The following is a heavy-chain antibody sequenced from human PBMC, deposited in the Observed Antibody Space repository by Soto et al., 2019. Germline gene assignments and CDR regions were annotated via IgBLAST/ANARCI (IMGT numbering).Heavy chain of an antibody. CDR3: ARAASSAVSLFDS. V-gene: IGHV1-18*01. J-gene: IGHJ4*02. CDR1: GYTFTSSG. D-gene: IGHD4-17*01. CDR2: ISGYNGNT. Sequence: QVQLVQSGAEVKKPGASVKVSCKASGYTFTSSGISWVRQAPGQGLEWMGWISGYNGNTNYAQKFQGRVTMTSDTSTSTAYMELRSLRSNDTAVYFWARAASSAVSLFDSWGQGTLVTVSS.